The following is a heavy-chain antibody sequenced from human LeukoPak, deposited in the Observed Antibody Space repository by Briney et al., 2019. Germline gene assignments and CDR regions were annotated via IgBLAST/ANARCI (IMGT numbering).Heavy chain of an antibody. D-gene: IGHD1-26*01. CDR3: AKERVGASYYFDY. CDR2: ISGSGGGT. CDR1: GFTFSSYA. J-gene: IGHJ4*02. V-gene: IGHV3-23*01. Sequence: GGSLRLSCAASGFTFSSYAMSWVRPAPGQGLEWVSAISGSGGGTYYADSVKGRFTISRDNSKNTLYLQMNSLRAEDTAVYYCAKERVGASYYFDYWGQGTLVTVSS.